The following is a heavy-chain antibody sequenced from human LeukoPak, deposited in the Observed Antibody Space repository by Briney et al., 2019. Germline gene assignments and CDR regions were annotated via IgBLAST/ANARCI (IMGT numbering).Heavy chain of an antibody. Sequence: GGSLRLSCAASGFTFSSYGMHWVRQAPGKGLEWVAFIRYDGSNKYYADSVRGRFTISRDNSKSTLSLQMNSLRAEDTAIYYCATYRQVLLPFESWGQGTLVTVSS. V-gene: IGHV3-30*02. CDR1: GFTFSSYG. D-gene: IGHD2-8*02. J-gene: IGHJ4*02. CDR3: ATYRQVLLPFES. CDR2: IRYDGSNK.